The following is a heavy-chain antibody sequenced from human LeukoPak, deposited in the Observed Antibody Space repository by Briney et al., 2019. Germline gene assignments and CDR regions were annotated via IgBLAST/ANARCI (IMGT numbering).Heavy chain of an antibody. CDR3: AKSEAYSSGRGHFDY. D-gene: IGHD6-19*01. Sequence: PGRSLRLSCAASGFTFDDYAMHWVRHAPGKGLEWVSGISWNSGSIGYADSVKGRFTISRDNAKNSLYLQMNSLRAEDTALYYCAKSEAYSSGRGHFDYWGQGTLVTVSS. CDR1: GFTFDDYA. V-gene: IGHV3-9*01. CDR2: ISWNSGSI. J-gene: IGHJ4*02.